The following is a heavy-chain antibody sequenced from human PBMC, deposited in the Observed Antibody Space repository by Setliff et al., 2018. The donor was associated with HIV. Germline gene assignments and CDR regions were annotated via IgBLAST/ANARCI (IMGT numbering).Heavy chain of an antibody. Sequence: SVKVSCKASGDNFNSHSISWVRQAPGQGLEWMGGIVPIFGTPNYAQKFKGRLTITADESTSTVYMELSSLRSEDTAEYFCARDSRDIVVVIAPEPVPYYYYGMDVWGEGTTVTVSS. CDR2: IVPIFGTP. J-gene: IGHJ6*02. CDR3: ARDSRDIVVVIAPEPVPYYYYGMDV. CDR1: GDNFNSHS. V-gene: IGHV1-69*13. D-gene: IGHD2-15*01.